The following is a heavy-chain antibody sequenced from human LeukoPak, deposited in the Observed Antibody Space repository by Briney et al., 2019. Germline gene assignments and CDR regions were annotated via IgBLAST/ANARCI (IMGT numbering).Heavy chain of an antibody. CDR1: GGSFSGYY. CDR3: ASQQRYDYVWGSRDPFDY. D-gene: IGHD3-16*01. J-gene: IGHJ4*02. CDR2: INHSGST. V-gene: IGHV4-34*01. Sequence: SETLSLTCAVYGGSFSGYYWSWIRQPPGKGLEWIGEINHSGSTNYNPSLKSRVTISVDTSKNQFSLKLSSVTAADTAVYYCASQQRYDYVWGSRDPFDYWGQGTLVTVSS.